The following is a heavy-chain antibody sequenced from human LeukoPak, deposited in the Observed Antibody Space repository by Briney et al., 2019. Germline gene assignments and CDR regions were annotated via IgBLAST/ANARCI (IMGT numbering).Heavy chain of an antibody. D-gene: IGHD3-10*01. CDR1: GFTVSSNY. V-gene: IGHV4-59*02. Sequence: GSLRLSCAASGFTVSSNYMSWIRQPPGMGLEWIGFVYYTGSTKYNPSLKSRVTISVDTSKNQFSLKLNSVTAADTAVYYCARCNHYYDVFDIWGQGTMVTVSS. J-gene: IGHJ3*02. CDR3: ARCNHYYDVFDI. CDR2: VYYTGST.